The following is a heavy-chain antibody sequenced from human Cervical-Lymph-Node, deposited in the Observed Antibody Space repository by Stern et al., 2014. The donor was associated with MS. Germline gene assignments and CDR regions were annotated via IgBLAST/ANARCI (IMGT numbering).Heavy chain of an antibody. CDR1: GGSVGSGSYD. V-gene: IGHV4-61*02. CDR2: IYTTGST. CDR3: ARDKEDTNMAFRYFDN. J-gene: IGHJ4*02. Sequence: QLQLQESGPGLVKPSQTLSLTCTVSGGSVGSGSYDWSWIRQPAGKGLEWIGRIYTTGSTYYNPSLKSRVSISIDPPKNQFSLKLPSVTAADTAVYYCARDKEDTNMAFRYFDNWGQGTLVTVSS. D-gene: IGHD5-18*01.